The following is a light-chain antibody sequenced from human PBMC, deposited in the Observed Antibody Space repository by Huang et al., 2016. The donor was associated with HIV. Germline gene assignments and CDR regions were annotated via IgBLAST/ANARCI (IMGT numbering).Light chain of an antibody. CDR2: SAT. CDR3: QQLNFYPLT. V-gene: IGKV1-9*01. CDR1: QGIDSY. J-gene: IGKJ4*01. Sequence: QLTQSPSSLSASVGDRVNITCRASQGIDSYLAWYQQKSGKAPKLLIYSATTLQSGVPSRFSGSGSGTDFTLTITSLQPEDFATYYCQQLNFYPLTFGGGTKVEIK.